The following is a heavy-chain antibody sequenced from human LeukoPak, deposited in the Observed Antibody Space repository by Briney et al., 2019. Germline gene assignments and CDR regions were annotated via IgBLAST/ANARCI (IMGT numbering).Heavy chain of an antibody. J-gene: IGHJ4*02. CDR2: ISGSGGST. CDR3: AKASGSTIGAFDY. D-gene: IGHD3-16*01. V-gene: IGHV3-23*01. CDR1: GFTFSSYA. Sequence: GGSLRLSCAASGFTFSSYAMSWVRQAPGKGLEWVSAISGSGGSTYYTDSVKGRFTISRDNSKNTLYLQMNSLRAEDTAVYYCAKASGSTIGAFDYWGQGTLVTVSS.